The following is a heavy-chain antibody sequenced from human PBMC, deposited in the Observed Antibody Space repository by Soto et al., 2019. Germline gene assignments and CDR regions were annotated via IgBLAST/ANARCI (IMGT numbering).Heavy chain of an antibody. CDR1: GFTFSSYG. V-gene: IGHV3-33*01. CDR3: ASFGDYAPYYYGMDV. J-gene: IGHJ6*02. D-gene: IGHD4-17*01. Sequence: GGSLRLSCAASGFTFSSYGMHWVRQAPGKGLEWVAVIWYDGSNKYYADSVKGRFTISRDNSKNTLYLQMNSLRAEDTAVYYCASFGDYAPYYYGMDVWGQGTTVTVSS. CDR2: IWYDGSNK.